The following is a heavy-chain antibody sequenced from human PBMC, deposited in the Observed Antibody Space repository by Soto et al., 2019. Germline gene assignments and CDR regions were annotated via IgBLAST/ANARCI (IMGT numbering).Heavy chain of an antibody. V-gene: IGHV4-39*07. CDR2: LYYTGST. D-gene: IGHD4-17*01. Sequence: SETLSLTCSVSGDSISSVAHYWAWVRQPPGKGLEWIGSLYYTGSTYYNPSLKSRVTISVDTSKNQFSLKLSSVTAADTAVYYCARDGVMTTVTTMYFQHWGQGTLVTVSS. CDR1: GDSISSVAHY. CDR3: ARDGVMTTVTTMYFQH. J-gene: IGHJ1*01.